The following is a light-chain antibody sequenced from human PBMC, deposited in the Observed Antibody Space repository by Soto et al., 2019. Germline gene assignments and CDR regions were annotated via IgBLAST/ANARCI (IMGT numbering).Light chain of an antibody. CDR2: GAS. J-gene: IGKJ4*01. Sequence: EIELTQSPGTLSLSPGDRATLSCRASQSVGSNYLAWYQQKPGQAPRLLIYGASNRATGIPDTFSGSGSGTDFTLTISRLEPEDFAVYYCQQYGSAPSTFGGGTKVEIK. CDR3: QQYGSAPST. CDR1: QSVGSNY. V-gene: IGKV3-20*01.